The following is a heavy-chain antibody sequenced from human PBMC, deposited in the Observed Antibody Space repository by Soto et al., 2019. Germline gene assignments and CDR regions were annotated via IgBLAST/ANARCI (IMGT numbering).Heavy chain of an antibody. CDR2: ISSNGGST. D-gene: IGHD6-19*01. CDR1: GFTFSSYA. CDR3: VKDRERYSSGWYAYFDY. V-gene: IGHV3-64D*06. J-gene: IGHJ4*02. Sequence: PGGSLRLSCSASGFTFSSYAMHWVRQAPGKGLEYVSAISSNGGSTYYADSVRGRFTISRDNSKNTLYLQMSSLRAEDTAVYYCVKDRERYSSGWYAYFDYWGQGTLVTVSS.